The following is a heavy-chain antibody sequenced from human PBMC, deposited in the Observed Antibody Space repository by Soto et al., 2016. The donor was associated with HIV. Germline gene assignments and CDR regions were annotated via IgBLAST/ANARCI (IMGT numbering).Heavy chain of an antibody. V-gene: IGHV3-21*01. CDR1: GFTFSSYS. CDR2: ISSSSSHI. J-gene: IGHJ4*02. Sequence: EVQLVESGGGLVKPGGSLRLSCAASGFTFSSYSMNWVRQAPGKGLEWVSSISSSSSHIYYADSVKGRFTISRDNAKNSLYLQMNSLRAEDTAVYYCAGPYGDYDRFDYWGQGPWSPSPQ. CDR3: AGPYGDYDRFDY. D-gene: IGHD4-17*01.